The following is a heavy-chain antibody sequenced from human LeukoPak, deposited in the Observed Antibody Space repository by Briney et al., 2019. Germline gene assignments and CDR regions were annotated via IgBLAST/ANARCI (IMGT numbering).Heavy chain of an antibody. Sequence: SETLSLTCTVSGGSISSSSYYWGWIRQPPGKGLEWIGSIYYSGSTYYNPSLKSRVTISVDTAKNQFSLKLSSVTAADTAVYYCARLLPRSGFDYWGQGTLVTVSS. CDR1: GGSISSSSYY. D-gene: IGHD2-15*01. CDR2: IYYSGST. CDR3: ARLLPRSGFDY. V-gene: IGHV4-39*01. J-gene: IGHJ4*02.